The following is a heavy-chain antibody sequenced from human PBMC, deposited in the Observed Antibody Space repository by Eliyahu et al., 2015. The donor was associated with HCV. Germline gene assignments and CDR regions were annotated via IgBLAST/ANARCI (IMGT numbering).Heavy chain of an antibody. CDR1: GFTFSSYG. CDR3: ARDPSEVRGGAGPYYYYYGMDV. D-gene: IGHD3-10*01. CDR2: IWYDGSNK. V-gene: IGHV3-33*01. J-gene: IGHJ6*02. Sequence: QVQLVESGGGVVQPGRSLRLSCAASGFTFSSYGXHWVRQAPGKGLEWVAVIWYDGSNKYYADSVKGRFTISRDNSKNTLYLQMNSLRAEDTAVYYCARDPSEVRGGAGPYYYYYGMDVWGQGTTVTVSS.